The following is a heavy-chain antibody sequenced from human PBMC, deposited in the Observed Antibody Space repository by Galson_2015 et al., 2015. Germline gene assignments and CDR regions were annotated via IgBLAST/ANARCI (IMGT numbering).Heavy chain of an antibody. J-gene: IGHJ4*02. CDR2: INPGNGNT. V-gene: IGHV1-3*01. CDR3: ARTLSFDY. Sequence: SVKVSCKASGYTFTNNGIHWVRQAPGQRLEWMGWINPGNGNTKYSENFQGRVTITRDTSASTAYMELSSLKSEDTAVYYCARTLSFDYWGQGALVTVSS. D-gene: IGHD5/OR15-5a*01. CDR1: GYTFTNNG.